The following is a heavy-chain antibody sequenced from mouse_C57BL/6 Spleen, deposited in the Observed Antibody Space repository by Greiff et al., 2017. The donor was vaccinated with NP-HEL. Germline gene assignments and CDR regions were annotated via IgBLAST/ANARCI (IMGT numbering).Heavy chain of an antibody. Sequence: QVQLKESGPGLVAPSQSLSITCTVSGFSLTSYGVHWVRQPPGKGLEWLVVIWSDGSTTYNSALKSRLSISKDNSKSQVFLKMNSLQTDDTAMYYCARPYYDYDLWFAYWGQGTLVTVSA. V-gene: IGHV2-6*03. CDR2: IWSDGST. CDR3: ARPYYDYDLWFAY. D-gene: IGHD2-4*01. CDR1: GFSLTSYG. J-gene: IGHJ3*01.